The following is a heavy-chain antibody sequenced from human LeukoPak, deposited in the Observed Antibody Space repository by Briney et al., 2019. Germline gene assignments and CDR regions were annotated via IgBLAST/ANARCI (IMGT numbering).Heavy chain of an antibody. V-gene: IGHV4-61*02. CDR3: ARVWGGWDADY. CDR1: GNSISSGDNY. D-gene: IGHD3-3*01. J-gene: IGHJ4*02. CDR2: IYTSGST. Sequence: SETLSLTCTVSGNSISSGDNYWSWLRQPAGKGLEWIGRIYTSGSTNYNPSLKSRVTISGDTSKNQFSLRLSSVTAADTALYYCARVWGGWDADYWGQGTLVTVSS.